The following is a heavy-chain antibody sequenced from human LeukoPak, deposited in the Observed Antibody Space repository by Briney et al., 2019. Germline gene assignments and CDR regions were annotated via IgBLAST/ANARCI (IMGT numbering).Heavy chain of an antibody. J-gene: IGHJ5*02. CDR2: IYNSGST. Sequence: PSETLPLTCSVSGGSISSSTYYRGWIRQPPGKGLEWIGNIYNSGSTYYNPSLKSRVTISVDTSKNQFSLKLSSVTAADTAVYYCARQAYSSNLGWFDPWGQGTLVTVSS. CDR3: ARQAYSSNLGWFDP. CDR1: GGSISSSTYY. D-gene: IGHD6-13*01. V-gene: IGHV4-39*01.